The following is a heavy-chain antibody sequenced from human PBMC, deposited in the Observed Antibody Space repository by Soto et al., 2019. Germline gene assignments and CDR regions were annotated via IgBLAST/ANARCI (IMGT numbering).Heavy chain of an antibody. CDR3: ARGAATELLVLMEAALEI. V-gene: IGHV1-69*12. D-gene: IGHD1-26*01. CDR1: GATLDTFINFG. CDR2: IIPVFGTA. Sequence: QVQLVQSGAEVKKPGSSVTVSCKASGATLDTFINFGVTWVRRAPGPGLEWMGGIIPVFGTAHYAQKFQGILTMSADESTRTACREPRSLRSEETAVYYRARGAATELLVLMEAALEIWGHGTMVTVS. J-gene: IGHJ3*02.